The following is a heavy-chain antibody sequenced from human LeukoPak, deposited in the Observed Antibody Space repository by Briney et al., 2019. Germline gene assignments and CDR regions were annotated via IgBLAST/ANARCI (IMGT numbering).Heavy chain of an antibody. CDR2: INPNSGGT. Sequence: ASVKVSCKASGYTFTGYYMHWVRQAPGQGLEWMGWINPNSGGTNYAQKFQGRVTMTRDTSISTAYMELSRLRSDDTAVYYCARTYCSSTSCANWFDPWGQGTLVTVSS. V-gene: IGHV1-2*02. J-gene: IGHJ5*02. CDR1: GYTFTGYY. CDR3: ARTYCSSTSCANWFDP. D-gene: IGHD2-2*01.